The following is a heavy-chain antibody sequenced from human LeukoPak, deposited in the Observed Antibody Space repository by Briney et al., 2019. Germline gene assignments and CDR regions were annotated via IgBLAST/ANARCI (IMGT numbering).Heavy chain of an antibody. D-gene: IGHD3-10*01. Sequence: SETLSLTCAVSGGSISSSNWWSWVRQPPGKGLEWIGEIYHSGSTNYNPSLKSRVTISVDKSKNQFSLKLSSVTAADTAVYYCARFFPAMVRGGHYYYYGMDVWGQGTTVTVSS. V-gene: IGHV4-4*02. CDR1: GGSISSSNW. CDR2: IYHSGST. CDR3: ARFFPAMVRGGHYYYYGMDV. J-gene: IGHJ6*02.